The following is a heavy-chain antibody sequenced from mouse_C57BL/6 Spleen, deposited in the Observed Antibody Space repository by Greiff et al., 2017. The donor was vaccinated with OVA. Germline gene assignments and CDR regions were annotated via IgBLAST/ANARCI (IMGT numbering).Heavy chain of an antibody. CDR3: TRNGYYGYYDV. D-gene: IGHD2-2*01. CDR1: GYTFTDYE. Sequence: QVQLQQSGAELVRPGASVTLSCKASGYTFTDYEMHWVKQTPVHGLEWIGAIDPETGGSAYNQKFKGKAILTADKSSSTAYMELRSLTSEDSDVYYCTRNGYYGYYDVWGTGTTVTVSA. J-gene: IGHJ1*03. V-gene: IGHV1-15*01. CDR2: IDPETGGS.